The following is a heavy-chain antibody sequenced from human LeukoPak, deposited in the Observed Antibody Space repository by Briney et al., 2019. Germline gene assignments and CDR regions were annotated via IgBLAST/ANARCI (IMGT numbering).Heavy chain of an antibody. D-gene: IGHD6-13*01. Sequence: GESLKISCKGSGYSFTSYWIGWVRQMPGKGLEWMGIIYPGDSDTIYSASFQGQVTISADKHVSTAYLQWSRLKASDTAMYYCARRVGKAAAGDYWGQGTLVTVSS. CDR1: GYSFTSYW. J-gene: IGHJ4*02. CDR3: ARRVGKAAAGDY. CDR2: IYPGDSDT. V-gene: IGHV5-51*01.